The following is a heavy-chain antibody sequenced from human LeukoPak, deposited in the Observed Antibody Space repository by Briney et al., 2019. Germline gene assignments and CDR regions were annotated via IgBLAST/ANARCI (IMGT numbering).Heavy chain of an antibody. Sequence: ASVKVSCKASAYTFTRYYIHWVRQAPGQGLDWMGWINPNSGSTKYAQRFQGRVTMTRDTSISTAYMELSRLTSDDTAVYYCARWPVTGDDAFDIWGQGTMVTVSS. J-gene: IGHJ3*02. D-gene: IGHD7-27*01. V-gene: IGHV1-2*02. CDR1: AYTFTRYY. CDR2: INPNSGST. CDR3: ARWPVTGDDAFDI.